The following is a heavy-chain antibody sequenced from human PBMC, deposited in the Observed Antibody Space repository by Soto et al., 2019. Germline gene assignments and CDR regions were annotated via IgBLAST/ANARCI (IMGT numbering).Heavy chain of an antibody. D-gene: IGHD3-22*01. V-gene: IGHV3-7*01. CDR3: ARDGPYYYDSSGPGV. Sequence: GGSLRLSCAASGINFNDYWMSWVRQAPGKGLEWVANIKEDGSSKYYVDSVKGRFTISRDNAKNSLYLQMNSLRAEDTAVYYCARDGPYYYDSSGPGVWGQGTTVTVSS. CDR1: GINFNDYW. CDR2: IKEDGSSK. J-gene: IGHJ6*02.